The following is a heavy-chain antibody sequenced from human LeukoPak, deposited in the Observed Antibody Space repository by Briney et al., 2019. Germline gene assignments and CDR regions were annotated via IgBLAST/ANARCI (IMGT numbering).Heavy chain of an antibody. CDR1: GYTFTGYY. CDR2: INPNSGGT. D-gene: IGHD2-2*01. CDR3: ARDFSAYCSSTSCRNWFDP. J-gene: IGHJ5*02. Sequence: ASVKVSCKASGYTFTGYYMHWVRQAPGQGLEWMGWINPNSGGTNYAQKFQGRVTMTRDTSISTAYMELSRLRSDDTAVCYCARDFSAYCSSTSCRNWFDPWGQGTLVTVSS. V-gene: IGHV1-2*02.